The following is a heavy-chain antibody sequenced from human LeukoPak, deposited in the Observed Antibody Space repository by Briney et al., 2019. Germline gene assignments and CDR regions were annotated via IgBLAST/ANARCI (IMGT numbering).Heavy chain of an antibody. CDR1: GFTFSSYT. CDR2: ITTSDGNT. Sequence: GGSLRLSCAASGFTFSSYTMSWVRPAPGKGLEWVSTITTSDGNTYYADSVKGRFTVSRDNSKNTLFLQMNSLRAEDTAVYYCAKDGGLWVSAHWGDSWGRGTLVTVSS. V-gene: IGHV3-23*01. D-gene: IGHD7-27*01. CDR3: AKDGGLWVSAHWGDS. J-gene: IGHJ4*02.